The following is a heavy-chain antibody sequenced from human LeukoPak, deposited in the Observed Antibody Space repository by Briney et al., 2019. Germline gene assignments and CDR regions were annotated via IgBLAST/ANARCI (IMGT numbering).Heavy chain of an antibody. CDR3: ARDLYGMDV. J-gene: IGHJ6*02. V-gene: IGHV4-61*02. CDR1: GPSISSGSYD. Sequence: SETLSLTCTVSGPSISSGSYDWRWLRQPGGKGLEWIVRIYTSGSTNYNPSLKSRVTISVYTSKNQFSLKLSSVTAADTAVYYCARDLYGMDVWGQGTTVTVSS. CDR2: IYTSGST.